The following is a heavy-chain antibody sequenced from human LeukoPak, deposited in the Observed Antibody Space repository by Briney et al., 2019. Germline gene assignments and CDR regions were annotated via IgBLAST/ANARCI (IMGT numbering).Heavy chain of an antibody. V-gene: IGHV1-3*01. Sequence: GASVKVSCKASGYIFTNYGIHWVRQAHGQRLECMGWINAGNGNIKYSQNFQGRVTFTGDTSASTVYMEFNSLRSEDTAVYYCARDGGGRYGTTLLDYWGQGTLVTVSS. CDR2: INAGNGNI. CDR3: ARDGGGRYGTTLLDY. J-gene: IGHJ4*02. CDR1: GYIFTNYG. D-gene: IGHD1/OR15-1a*01.